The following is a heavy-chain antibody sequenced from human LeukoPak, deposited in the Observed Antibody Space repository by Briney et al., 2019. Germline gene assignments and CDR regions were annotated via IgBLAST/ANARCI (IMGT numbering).Heavy chain of an antibody. CDR2: IWYDGSNK. D-gene: IGHD3-22*01. V-gene: IGHV3-33*01. Sequence: PGGSLRLSCAASGFTFSSYGMHWVRQAPGKGREWVAVIWYDGSNKYYAHSVKGRFTISSDNSKNTLYLQMNSLRADDTAVYYCARDLYYYDSSGYFDYWGQGTLVTVSS. CDR3: ARDLYYYDSSGYFDY. CDR1: GFTFSSYG. J-gene: IGHJ4*02.